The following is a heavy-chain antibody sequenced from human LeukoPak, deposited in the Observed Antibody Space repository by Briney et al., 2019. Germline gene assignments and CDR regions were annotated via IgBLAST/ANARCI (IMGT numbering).Heavy chain of an antibody. V-gene: IGHV3-23*01. D-gene: IGHD3-22*01. CDR2: ISGSGGST. J-gene: IGHJ4*02. Sequence: HPGGSLRLSCAASGFTFSSYWMYWVRQAPGKGLEWVSAISGSGGSTYYADSVKGRFTISRDNSKNTLYLQMNSLRAEDTAVYYCAKDGITMIVVVQFDYWGQGTLVTVSS. CDR1: GFTFSSYW. CDR3: AKDGITMIVVVQFDY.